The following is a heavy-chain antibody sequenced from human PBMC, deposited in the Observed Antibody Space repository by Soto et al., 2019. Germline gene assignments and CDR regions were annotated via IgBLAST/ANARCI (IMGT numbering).Heavy chain of an antibody. V-gene: IGHV1-18*01. CDR2: ISAYNGNT. D-gene: IGHD2-21*01. CDR3: ATPRTGYCGSDCYFEYFQP. CDR1: GYTFTSYG. Sequence: ASVKVSCKASGYTFTSYGISWVRQAPGQGLEWMGWISAYNGNTNYAQKLQGRVTMTTDTSTSTAYMELSSLRSEDTAVYYCATPRTGYCGSDCYFEYFQPWGQGTLVTVPS. J-gene: IGHJ1*01.